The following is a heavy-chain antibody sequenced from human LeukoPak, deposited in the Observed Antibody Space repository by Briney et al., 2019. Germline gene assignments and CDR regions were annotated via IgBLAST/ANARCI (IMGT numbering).Heavy chain of an antibody. CDR2: IYYSGTT. J-gene: IGHJ5*01. V-gene: IGHV4-31*03. Sequence: SETLSLTCTVSGGSISSSSYYWNWIRQHPGKGLEWIGYIYYSGTTNYNPSLKSRVTLSIDTSKNQFSLKLNSLTAADTAVYYCARSRDGYNAALDSWGQGTLVTVSS. D-gene: IGHD5-24*01. CDR3: ARSRDGYNAALDS. CDR1: GGSISSSSYY.